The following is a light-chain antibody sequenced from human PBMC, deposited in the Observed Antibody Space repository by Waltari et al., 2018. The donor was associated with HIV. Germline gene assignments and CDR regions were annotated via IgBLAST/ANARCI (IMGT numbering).Light chain of an antibody. V-gene: IGKV1-39*01. CDR3: QQSFSRVT. J-gene: IGKJ3*01. Sequence: DIQLTQSPSSLSASLGDKVVITCRASQSISTYVHWYQQKPGSAPNLLIYAASTLQSGVPSRFSGGASGTDFTLTISGLQVEDFATYYCQQSFSRVTFGPGTKVYV. CDR2: AAS. CDR1: QSISTY.